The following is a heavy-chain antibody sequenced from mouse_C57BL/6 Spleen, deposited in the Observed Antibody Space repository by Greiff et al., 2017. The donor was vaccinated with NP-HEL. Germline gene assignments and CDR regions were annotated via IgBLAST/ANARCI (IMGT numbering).Heavy chain of an antibody. Sequence: QVQLKESGPELVKPGASVKISCKASGYAFSSSWMNWVKQRPGKGLEWIGRIYPGDGDTNYNGKFKGKATLTADKSSSTAYMQLSSLTSEDSAVYFCARTGMSNYFDYWGQGTTLTVSS. D-gene: IGHD2-10*02. V-gene: IGHV1-82*01. CDR3: ARTGMSNYFDY. CDR2: IYPGDGDT. CDR1: GYAFSSSW. J-gene: IGHJ2*01.